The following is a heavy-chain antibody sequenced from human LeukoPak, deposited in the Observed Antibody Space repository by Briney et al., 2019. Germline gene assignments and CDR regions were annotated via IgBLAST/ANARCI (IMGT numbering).Heavy chain of an antibody. J-gene: IGHJ3*02. CDR3: ARKTTAGPTKAAFDI. Sequence: PSDTLSLTCSVSGYSISTSNYWAWIRQPPGRGLEWIGHIYYSGGIYYNPSLKSRVTMSVDMSRNQFSLKLSSVTAVDTAVYYCARKTTAGPTKAAFDIWGQGTMVAVSS. V-gene: IGHV4-28*05. CDR2: IYYSGGI. CDR1: GYSISTSNY. D-gene: IGHD2-21*02.